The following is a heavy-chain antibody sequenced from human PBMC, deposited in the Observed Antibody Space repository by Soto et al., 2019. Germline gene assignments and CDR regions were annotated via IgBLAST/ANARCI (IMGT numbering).Heavy chain of an antibody. CDR2: ISYDGSNK. V-gene: IGHV3-30*03. CDR3: ARDRQQLVLSYYYYGMDV. D-gene: IGHD6-6*01. CDR1: GFTFSSYG. Sequence: GGSLRLSCAASGFTFSSYGMHWVRQAPGKGLEWVAVISYDGSNKYYADSVKGRFTISRDNSKNTLYLQMNSLRAEDTAVYYCARDRQQLVLSYYYYGMDVWGQGTTVTVSS. J-gene: IGHJ6*02.